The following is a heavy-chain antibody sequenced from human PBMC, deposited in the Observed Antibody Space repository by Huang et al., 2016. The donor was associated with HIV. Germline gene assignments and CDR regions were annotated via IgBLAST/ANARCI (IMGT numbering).Heavy chain of an antibody. CDR2: IYPLDSET. J-gene: IGHJ4*02. Sequence: EVLLVQSGAELKEPGESLKISCKASGYGFSSYWIGWVRQKPGKGLERMVIIYPLDSETKYSPSFDGQVTISADKSTRTAYLQWESLKAPDTAIYFCARQVDGFRSHFDFWGQGTLVSVSS. CDR1: GYGFSSYW. D-gene: IGHD5-18*01. CDR3: ARQVDGFRSHFDF. V-gene: IGHV5-51*01.